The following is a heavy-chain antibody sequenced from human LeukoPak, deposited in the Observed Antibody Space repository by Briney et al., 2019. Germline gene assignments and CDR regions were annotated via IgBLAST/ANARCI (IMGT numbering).Heavy chain of an antibody. CDR1: GFTFSSYS. D-gene: IGHD3-10*01. Sequence: GGSLRLSCAASGFTFSSYSMNWVRQAPGKGLEWVSSISSSSSYIYYADSVKGRFTISRDNAKNSLYLQMNSLRAEDTAVYYCARGRYGSGSMGWFDPWGQGTLVTVSS. CDR2: ISSSSSYI. J-gene: IGHJ5*02. CDR3: ARGRYGSGSMGWFDP. V-gene: IGHV3-21*01.